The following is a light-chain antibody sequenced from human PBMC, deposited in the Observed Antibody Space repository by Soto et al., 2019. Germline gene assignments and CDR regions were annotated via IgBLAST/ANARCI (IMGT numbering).Light chain of an antibody. V-gene: IGKV1-39*01. CDR2: AAS. CDR1: QSIRRS. J-gene: IGKJ1*01. Sequence: DIQMTQPPSSLSASVAGRVTITFAASQSIRRSLNWYQQKPGKAPKLLIYAASSLQSGVPSRFSGSGYGTDFTLTITSLQSEDFAIYYCQQSYSSPRTFGQGTKVDI. CDR3: QQSYSSPRT.